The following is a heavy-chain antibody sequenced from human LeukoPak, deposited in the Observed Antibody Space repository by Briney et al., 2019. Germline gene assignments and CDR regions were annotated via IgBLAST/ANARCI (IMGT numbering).Heavy chain of an antibody. D-gene: IGHD6-19*01. CDR3: ATAGYNSDWYYFDY. CDR2: IYPGDFDA. CDR1: GSKFTNYW. Sequence: PGDSLKISCKTSGSKFTNYWIAWVRQLPGKGLEWMGIIYPGDFDARYSPSFQGQVTISADTLVTTAYLQWSSLKASDTAMYYCATAGYNSDWYYFDYWGQGTLVTVSS. V-gene: IGHV5-51*01. J-gene: IGHJ4*02.